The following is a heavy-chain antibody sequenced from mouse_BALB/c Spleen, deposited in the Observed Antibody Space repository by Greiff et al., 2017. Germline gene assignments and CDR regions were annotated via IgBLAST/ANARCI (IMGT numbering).Heavy chain of an antibody. V-gene: IGHV3-6*02. D-gene: IGHD3-3*01. J-gene: IGHJ3*01. CDR2: ISYDGSN. CDR1: GYSITSGYY. CDR3: ARDEGHRFAY. Sequence: ESGPGLVKPSQSLSLTCSVAGYSITSGYYWNWIRQFPGNKLEWMGYISYDGSNNYNPSLKNRISITRDTSKNQFFLKLNSVTTEDTATYYCARDEGHRFAYWGQGTLVTVSA.